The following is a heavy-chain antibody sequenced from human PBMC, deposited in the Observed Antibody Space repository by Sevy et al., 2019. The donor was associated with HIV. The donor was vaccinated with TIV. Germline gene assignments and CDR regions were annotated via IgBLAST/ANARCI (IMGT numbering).Heavy chain of an antibody. V-gene: IGHV4-34*01. CDR1: GGSFSGYY. CDR2: INHSGST. Sequence: SETLSLTCAVYGGSFSGYYWSWIRQPPGKGLEWIGEINHSGSTNYNPSLKSRVTISVDTSKNQFSLKLSSVTAADTAVYYCARSMVRGVLIKYQIYYGMDVWGQGTTVTVSS. CDR3: ARSMVRGVLIKYQIYYGMDV. D-gene: IGHD3-10*01. J-gene: IGHJ6*02.